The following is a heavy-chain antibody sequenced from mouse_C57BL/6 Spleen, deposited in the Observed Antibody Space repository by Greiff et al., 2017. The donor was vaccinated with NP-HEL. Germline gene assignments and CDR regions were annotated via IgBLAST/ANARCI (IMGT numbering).Heavy chain of an antibody. CDR2: IYPGDGDT. J-gene: IGHJ2*01. CDR1: GYAFSSSW. D-gene: IGHD2-4*01. CDR3: AREGIYYEVDY. V-gene: IGHV1-82*01. Sequence: VQLQQSGPELVKPGASVKISCKASGYAFSSSWMNWVKQRPGKGLEWIGRIYPGDGDTNYNGKFKGKATLTADKSSSTAYMQLSSLTSEDSAVYFCAREGIYYEVDYWGQGTTLTVSS.